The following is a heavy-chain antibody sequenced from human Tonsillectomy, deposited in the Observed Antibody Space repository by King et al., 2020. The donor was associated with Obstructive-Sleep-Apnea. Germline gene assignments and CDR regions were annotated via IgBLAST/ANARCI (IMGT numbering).Heavy chain of an antibody. CDR2: ISYDGSNK. CDR3: ARDHGYSGSYRPHYYYYGMDV. J-gene: IGHJ6*02. CDR1: GFTFSSYA. Sequence: VQLVESGGGVVQPGRSLRLSCAASGFTFSSYAMHWVRQAPGKGLEWVAVISYDGSNKYYADSVKGRFTISRDNSKNTLYLQMNSLRAEDTAVYYCARDHGYSGSYRPHYYYYGMDVWGQGTTVTVSS. V-gene: IGHV3-30*04. D-gene: IGHD1-26*01.